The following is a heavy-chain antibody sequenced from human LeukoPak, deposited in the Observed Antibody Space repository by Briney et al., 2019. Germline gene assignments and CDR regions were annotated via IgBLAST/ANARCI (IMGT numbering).Heavy chain of an antibody. CDR3: ARDFHDYFP. J-gene: IGHJ5*02. V-gene: IGHV3-21*01. D-gene: IGHD3-16*01. CDR1: GITFRSYS. CDR2: ISSSSSYI. Sequence: PGGYLRLSCAAPGITFRSYSMNWGRQAPGKGLEWVSSISSSSSYIYYADSVKGRFTISRDNAKNSLYLQMNSLRAEDTAVYYCARDFHDYFPWGQGTLVTVSS.